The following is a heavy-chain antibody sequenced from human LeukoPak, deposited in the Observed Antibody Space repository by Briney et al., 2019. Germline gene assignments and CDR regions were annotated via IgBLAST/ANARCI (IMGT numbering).Heavy chain of an antibody. Sequence: SETLSLTCTVSGGSISSYYWSWTRQPPGKGLEWIGYIYYSGSTNYNPSLKSRVTISVDTSKNQFSLKLSSVTAADTAVYYCAREMGALDYWGQGTLVTVSS. CDR3: AREMGALDY. D-gene: IGHD1-26*01. CDR2: IYYSGST. CDR1: GGSISSYY. V-gene: IGHV4-59*01. J-gene: IGHJ4*02.